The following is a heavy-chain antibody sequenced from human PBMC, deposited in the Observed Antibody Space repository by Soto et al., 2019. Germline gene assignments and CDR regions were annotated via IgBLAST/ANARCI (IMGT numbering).Heavy chain of an antibody. V-gene: IGHV4-31*03. Sequence: QVQLQESGPGLVKPSQTLSLTCTVSGGSISSGGYYWSWIRQHPGKGLEWIGYIYYSGSTYYNTSLTSRVTMSVDTSKNQFSLKLSSVTAADTAVYYCARDTRGSVDYWGQGTLVTVSS. J-gene: IGHJ4*02. D-gene: IGHD3-10*01. CDR3: ARDTRGSVDY. CDR1: GGSISSGGYY. CDR2: IYYSGST.